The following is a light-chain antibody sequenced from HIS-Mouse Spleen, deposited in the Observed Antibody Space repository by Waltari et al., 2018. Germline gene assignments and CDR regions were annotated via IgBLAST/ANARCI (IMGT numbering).Light chain of an antibody. CDR2: AAS. Sequence: DIQLTQSPSFLSASVGDRVTITCRASQGISSYLAWYQQKPGKAPKLLIYAASTLQRGVPSRFSGSGSGTEFTLKISNLQPEDFATYYCQQLNSYPPTFGQGTKMEI. V-gene: IGKV1-9*01. CDR1: QGISSY. J-gene: IGKJ1*01. CDR3: QQLNSYPPT.